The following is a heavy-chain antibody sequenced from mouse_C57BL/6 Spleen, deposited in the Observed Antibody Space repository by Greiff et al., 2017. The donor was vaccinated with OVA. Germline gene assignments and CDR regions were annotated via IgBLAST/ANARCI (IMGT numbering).Heavy chain of an antibody. CDR1: GYTFTSYW. CDR2: IDPSDSYT. Sequence: QVQLQQSGAELVMPGASVKLSCKASGYTFTSYWMHWVKQRPGQGLEWIGEIDPSDSYTNYNQKFKGKSTLTVDKSSSTAYMQLSSLTSEDSAVYYCASNTLYAMDYWGQGTSVTVSS. V-gene: IGHV1-69*01. D-gene: IGHD5-1-1*01. CDR3: ASNTLYAMDY. J-gene: IGHJ4*01.